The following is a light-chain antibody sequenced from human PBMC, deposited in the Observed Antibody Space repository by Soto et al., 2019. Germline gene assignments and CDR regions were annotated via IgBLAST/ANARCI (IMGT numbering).Light chain of an antibody. CDR3: ATWDLTLSAGVL. CDR2: DVS. J-gene: IGLJ2*01. Sequence: QSVLTQPRSVSGSPGQSVTISCTGTSSDVGGYNYVSWYLQHPGKAPKVMIYDVSKRPSGVPDRFSGSKSGNTASLTISGLQSEDEADYYCATWDLTLSAGVLFGGGTKLTVL. V-gene: IGLV2-11*01. CDR1: SSDVGGYNY.